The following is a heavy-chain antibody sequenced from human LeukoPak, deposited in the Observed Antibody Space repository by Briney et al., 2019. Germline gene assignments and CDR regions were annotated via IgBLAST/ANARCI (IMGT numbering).Heavy chain of an antibody. V-gene: IGHV3-23*01. D-gene: IGHD2-2*01. CDR1: GFTFSSYA. CDR3: AKYPYQLLLFYYFDY. Sequence: GGSLRLSCAASGFTFSSYAMSWVRQAPGKGLEWVSAISGSGGSTYYADSVKGRFTISRDNSKNTLYLQMNSLGAEDTAVYYCAKYPYQLLLFYYFDYWGQGTLVTVSS. J-gene: IGHJ4*02. CDR2: ISGSGGST.